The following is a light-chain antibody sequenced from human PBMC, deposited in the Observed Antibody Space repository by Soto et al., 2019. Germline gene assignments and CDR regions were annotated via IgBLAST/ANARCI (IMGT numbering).Light chain of an antibody. CDR2: DAS. J-gene: IGKJ2*01. Sequence: EIVLTQSPATLSLSPGERTTLSCRASQSVSSYLAWYQQKPGQAPRLLIYDASNRATGIPTRFSGSGSGTDFTLTISSLEPEDFAVYYCQHRSNWPPTFGQGTKLEIK. CDR3: QHRSNWPPT. V-gene: IGKV3-11*01. CDR1: QSVSSY.